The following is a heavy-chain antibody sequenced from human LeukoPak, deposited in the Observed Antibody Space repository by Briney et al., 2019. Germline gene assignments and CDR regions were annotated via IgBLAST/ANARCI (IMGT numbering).Heavy chain of an antibody. D-gene: IGHD6-13*01. CDR1: GFTFSDYY. V-gene: IGHV3-11*04. J-gene: IGHJ5*02. CDR2: ISSSGSTI. CDR3: ASLLGIAGNNWFDP. Sequence: GGSLRLSCAASGFTFSDYYMSWIRQAPGKGLEWVSYISSSGSTIYYADSVKGRFTISRDNAKNSLYLQMNSLRAEDTAVYYCASLLGIAGNNWFDPWGQGTLVTVSS.